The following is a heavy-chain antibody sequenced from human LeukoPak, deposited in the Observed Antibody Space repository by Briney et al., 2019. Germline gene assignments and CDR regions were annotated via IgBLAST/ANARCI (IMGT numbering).Heavy chain of an antibody. CDR1: GGSFSGYY. CDR2: INHSGST. Sequence: SETLSLTCAVYGGSFSGYYWSWIRQPPGKGLEWIGEINHSGSTNYNPSLKSRVTISVDTSKNQFSLRLSSVTAADTAVYYCARGLRYYGSESYYNGGGYFDYWGQGTLVTVSS. V-gene: IGHV4-34*01. D-gene: IGHD3-10*01. CDR3: ARGLRYYGSESYYNGGGYFDY. J-gene: IGHJ4*02.